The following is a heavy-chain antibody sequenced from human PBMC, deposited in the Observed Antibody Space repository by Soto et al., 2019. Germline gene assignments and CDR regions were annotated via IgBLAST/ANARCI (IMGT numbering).Heavy chain of an antibody. Sequence: QVQLVESGGGVVQPGRSLRISCAASGFPLRRYAMHWVRQAPGKGLEWVAVISYEGSNQYYADSVKGRFTLTRDNSKKTVDLQMNSLRPDDTAVYYCARSPSYYGIDVWGQGTTVTVSS. CDR2: ISYEGSNQ. CDR1: GFPLRRYA. V-gene: IGHV3-30*04. J-gene: IGHJ6*02. CDR3: ARSPSYYGIDV.